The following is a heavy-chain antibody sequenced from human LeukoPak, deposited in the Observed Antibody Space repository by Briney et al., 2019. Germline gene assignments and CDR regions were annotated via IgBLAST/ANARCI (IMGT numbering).Heavy chain of an antibody. Sequence: PSETLSLTCTVSGGSISSYYWSWIRQPPGKGLGWIGYIYYSGSTNYNPSLKSRVTISVDTSKNQFSLKLSSVTAADTAVYYCARDDGYFDYWGQGTLVTVSS. CDR2: IYYSGST. V-gene: IGHV4-59*01. J-gene: IGHJ4*02. CDR1: GGSISSYY. CDR3: ARDDGYFDY.